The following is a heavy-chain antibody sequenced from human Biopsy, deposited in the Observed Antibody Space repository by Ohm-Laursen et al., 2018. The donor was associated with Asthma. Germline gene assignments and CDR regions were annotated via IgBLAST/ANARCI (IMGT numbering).Heavy chain of an antibody. CDR3: ARTFHFWSPYHAEHYQL. CDR2: IKHDGSEK. D-gene: IGHD3-3*01. CDR1: GFTFSSYA. V-gene: IGHV3-7*01. Sequence: GSLRLSCAASGFTFSSYAMSWVRQVPGQGLEWVASIKHDGSEKNHVDSLKGRFTISRDNAKNLLFLQMNSLRAEDTAVYYCARTFHFWSPYHAEHYQLWGQGTLVTVSS. J-gene: IGHJ1*01.